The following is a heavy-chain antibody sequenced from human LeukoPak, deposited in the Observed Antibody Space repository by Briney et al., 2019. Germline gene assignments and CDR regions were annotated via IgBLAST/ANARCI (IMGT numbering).Heavy chain of an antibody. CDR1: GGTFISYA. D-gene: IGHD1-26*01. CDR2: IIPIFGTA. Sequence: GASVKVSCKASGGTFISYAISWVRQAPGQGLEWMGGIIPIFGTANYAQKFQGRVTITADKSTSTAYMEVSSLRSEDTAVYYCARGATTLLLDYWGQGTLVSVS. J-gene: IGHJ4*02. CDR3: ARGATTLLLDY. V-gene: IGHV1-69*06.